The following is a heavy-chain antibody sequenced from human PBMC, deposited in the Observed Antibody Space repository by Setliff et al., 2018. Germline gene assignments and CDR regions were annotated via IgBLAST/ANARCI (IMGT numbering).Heavy chain of an antibody. CDR3: AREQWLDPPGYYYMDV. V-gene: IGHV4-4*07. Sequence: SETLSLTCTVSGGSMTSYYWSWIRQPAGKGLEWIGHIYIGGSANHNPSLKSRVTMSIDTSKNQFSLKLNSVTAADMAVYYCAREQWLDPPGYYYMDVWAKGTTVTVSS. J-gene: IGHJ6*03. D-gene: IGHD6-19*01. CDR1: GGSMTSYY. CDR2: IYIGGSA.